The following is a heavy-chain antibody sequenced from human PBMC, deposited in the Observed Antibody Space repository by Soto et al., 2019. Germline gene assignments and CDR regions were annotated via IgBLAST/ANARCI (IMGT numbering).Heavy chain of an antibody. CDR3: ARSSRSYFDF. V-gene: IGHV4-31*03. CDR2: IYDSGST. CDR1: GGSISKSGYF. J-gene: IGHJ4*02. Sequence: SETLSLTCTVSGGSISKSGYFWSWIRPHPGKGLEWIGYIYDSGSTYYNPSLKSRVSLSVDTSKNQFSLNLTSVTAADTAMYYCARSSRSYFDFWGQGTLVTVS.